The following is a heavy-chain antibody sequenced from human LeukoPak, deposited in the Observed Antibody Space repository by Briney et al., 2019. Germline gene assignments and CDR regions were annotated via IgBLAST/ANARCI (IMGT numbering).Heavy chain of an antibody. CDR1: GGTFSCYA. D-gene: IGHD6-19*01. CDR3: AREGEVASSGWYGMDV. V-gene: IGHV1-69*13. CDR2: IIPISGTA. J-gene: IGHJ6*02. Sequence: GASVTVSFKASGGTFSCYAISWVRQAPGQGLEWMGGIIPISGTANYAQKFQGRVTITADESTSTAYMELSSLRSEDTAVYYCAREGEVASSGWYGMDVWGQGTTVTVSS.